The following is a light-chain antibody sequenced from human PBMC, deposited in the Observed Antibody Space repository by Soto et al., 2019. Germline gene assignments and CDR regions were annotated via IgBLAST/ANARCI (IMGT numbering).Light chain of an antibody. Sequence: DIQLTQSPSPLSASVGDRVALTCLASQSISTYLNWYQQKPGNAPKVLIYAASNLQSGVPPRFSGSGSGTDFTLTISSLQPEDVATYFCQQSYRTPITFGQGTRLEIK. CDR1: QSISTY. CDR2: AAS. J-gene: IGKJ5*01. CDR3: QQSYRTPIT. V-gene: IGKV1-39*01.